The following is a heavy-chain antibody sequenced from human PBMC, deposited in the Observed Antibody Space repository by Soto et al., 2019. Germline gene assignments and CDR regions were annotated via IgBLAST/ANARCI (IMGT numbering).Heavy chain of an antibody. CDR1: EYRFNTYW. V-gene: IGHV5-51*01. CDR3: VKRLSDVTIPGHWFDP. J-gene: IGHJ5*02. D-gene: IGHD2-8*02. Sequence: PGESLKISCRYSEYRFNTYWIAWVRQMPGKGLEWMGIIGPSDSDTQYSPAFKGQVTISADKAINTVYLKWGRLKASDSAIYYCVKRLSDVTIPGHWFDPWGQGNLVTVSS. CDR2: IGPSDSDT.